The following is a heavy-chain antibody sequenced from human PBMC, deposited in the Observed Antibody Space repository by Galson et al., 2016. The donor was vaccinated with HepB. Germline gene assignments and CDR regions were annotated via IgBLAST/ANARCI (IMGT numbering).Heavy chain of an antibody. CDR3: ARLAPVENAFDI. Sequence: QSGAEVKKPGESLRISCTTSGYSFTNFWINWVRQMPGKGLEWMGRIDPSDSYTYYRPSLQGHVTISVDKSIRTAYRQWSSLKASDTAMYYCARLAPVENAFDIWGQGTLVSVSS. V-gene: IGHV5-10-1*01. J-gene: IGHJ3*02. CDR1: GYSFTNFW. CDR2: IDPSDSYT.